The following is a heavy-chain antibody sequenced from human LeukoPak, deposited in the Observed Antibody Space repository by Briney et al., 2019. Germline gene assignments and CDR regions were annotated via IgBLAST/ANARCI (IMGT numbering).Heavy chain of an antibody. Sequence: ASVKVSCKASGYTFTSYYMHWVRQAPGQGLEWMGIINPSGGSTSYAQKFQGRVTMTRDMSTSTVYMELSSLRSEDTAVYYCARGGPYYYDSKPFDPWGQGTLVTVSS. CDR2: INPSGGST. CDR1: GYTFTSYY. J-gene: IGHJ5*02. CDR3: ARGGPYYYDSKPFDP. D-gene: IGHD3-22*01. V-gene: IGHV1-46*01.